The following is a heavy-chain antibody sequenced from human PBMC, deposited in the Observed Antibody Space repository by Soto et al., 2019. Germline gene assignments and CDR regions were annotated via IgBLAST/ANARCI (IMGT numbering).Heavy chain of an antibody. D-gene: IGHD3-16*01. CDR1: GYTFTSYG. CDR3: ARALSTGNTFGGSSGASDY. V-gene: IGHV1-18*01. CDR2: ISAYNGNT. Sequence: GASVKVSCKASGYTFTSYGISWVRQAPGQGLEWMGWISAYNGNTNYAQKLQGRVTMTTDTSTSTAYMELRSLRSDDTAVYYCARALSTGNTFGGSSGASDYWGQGNLVTVSS. J-gene: IGHJ4*02.